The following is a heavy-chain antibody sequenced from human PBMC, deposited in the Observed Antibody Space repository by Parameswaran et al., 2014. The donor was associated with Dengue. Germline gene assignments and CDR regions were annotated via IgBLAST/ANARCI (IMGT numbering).Heavy chain of an antibody. D-gene: IGHD5-24*01. CDR2: INPNSGGT. CDR3: ARQEMATIDGNDY. J-gene: IGHJ4*02. Sequence: WVRQAPGQGLEWMGWINPNSGGTNYAQKFQGRVTMTRDTSISTAYMELSRLRSDDTAVYYCARQEMATIDGNDYWGQGTLVTVSS. V-gene: IGHV1-2*02.